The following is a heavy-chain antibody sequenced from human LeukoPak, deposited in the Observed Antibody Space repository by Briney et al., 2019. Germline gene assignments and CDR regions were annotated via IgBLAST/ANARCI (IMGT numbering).Heavy chain of an antibody. Sequence: SETLSLTCAVCGGSFSGYYWSWIRQPPGKGLEWIGEINHSGSTNYNPSLKSRVTISVDTSKNQFSLKLSSVTAADTAVYYCARSRGNYGSGTLRNSFDCWGQGTLVTVSS. CDR3: ARSRGNYGSGTLRNSFDC. D-gene: IGHD3-10*01. CDR2: INHSGST. J-gene: IGHJ4*02. V-gene: IGHV4-34*01. CDR1: GGSFSGYY.